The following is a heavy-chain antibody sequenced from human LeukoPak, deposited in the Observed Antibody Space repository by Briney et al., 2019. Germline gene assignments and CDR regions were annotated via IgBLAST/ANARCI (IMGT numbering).Heavy chain of an antibody. D-gene: IGHD4-23*01. J-gene: IGHJ6*03. V-gene: IGHV3-30*04. CDR1: GFTFSSYA. CDR2: ISYDGSNK. Sequence: PGRSLRLSCAASGFTFSSYAMHWVRQAPGKGLEWVAVISYDGSNKYYADSVKGRFTISRDNSKNTLYLQMNSLRAEDTALYYCARDGDTVLTRGYYYYMDVWGKGTTVTVSS. CDR3: ARDGDTVLTRGYYYYMDV.